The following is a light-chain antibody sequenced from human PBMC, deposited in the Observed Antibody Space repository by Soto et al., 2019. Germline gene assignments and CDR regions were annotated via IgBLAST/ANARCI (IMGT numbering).Light chain of an antibody. Sequence: DIQMTQSPSSVSASVGDRVTITSRASQGVGSWFAWYQQKPGTAPKLLISAASSLQNGVPPRFSGSGSGTDFTLTISSLQPEDFAPDYCQLANSLPFTFGPWTKVDI. J-gene: IGKJ3*01. CDR2: AAS. V-gene: IGKV1-12*01. CDR3: QLANSLPFT. CDR1: QGVGSW.